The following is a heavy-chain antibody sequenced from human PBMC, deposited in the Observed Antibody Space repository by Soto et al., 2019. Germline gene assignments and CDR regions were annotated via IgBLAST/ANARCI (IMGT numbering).Heavy chain of an antibody. J-gene: IGHJ6*02. V-gene: IGHV1-69*06. Sequence: QVQLVQSGAEVTKPGSSVKVSCKASGGTFSSYVISWVRQAPGQGLEWMGGIIPTFGTTKYAQDVQGRVTVTADKSTSTAYMELSSLRSEDTAVYYCASHRTQVALLVLPPYCYYGLDVWGQGTTVTVSS. CDR2: IIPTFGTT. CDR1: GGTFSSYV. D-gene: IGHD6-6*01. CDR3: ASHRTQVALLVLPPYCYYGLDV.